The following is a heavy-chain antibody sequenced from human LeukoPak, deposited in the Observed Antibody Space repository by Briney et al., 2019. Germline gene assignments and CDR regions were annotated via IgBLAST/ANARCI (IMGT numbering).Heavy chain of an antibody. Sequence: SETLSLTCAVYGGSFSGYYWSWIRQPPGKGLEWIGEINHSGSTNYNPSLKSRVTISVDTSKNQFSLKLSSVTAADTAVYYCARLRLATRPIRTLYGMDVWGQGTTVTVSS. CDR2: INHSGST. V-gene: IGHV4-34*01. J-gene: IGHJ6*02. CDR3: ARLRLATRPIRTLYGMDV. D-gene: IGHD6-25*01. CDR1: GGSFSGYY.